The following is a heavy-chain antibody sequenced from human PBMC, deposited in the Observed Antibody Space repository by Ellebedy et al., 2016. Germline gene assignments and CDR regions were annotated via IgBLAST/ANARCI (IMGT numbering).Heavy chain of an antibody. D-gene: IGHD3-22*01. CDR3: ATTPHYYDSSGHRFDY. CDR2: IIPIFGTA. V-gene: IGHV1-69*13. Sequence: SVKVSXKASGGTFSSYAISWVRQAPGQGLEWMGGIIPIFGTANYAQKFQGRVTITADESTSTAYMELSSLRSEDTAVYYCATTPHYYDSSGHRFDYWGQGTLVTVSS. CDR1: GGTFSSYA. J-gene: IGHJ4*02.